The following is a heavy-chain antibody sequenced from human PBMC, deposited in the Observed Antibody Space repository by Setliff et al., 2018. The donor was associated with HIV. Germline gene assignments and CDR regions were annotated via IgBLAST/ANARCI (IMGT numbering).Heavy chain of an antibody. Sequence: PGGSLRLSCAASRFIFSGYGMHWVRQAPGQGLQWVAFIHFDGRDSYYANSVRGRFTISRDNSNNTLYLQMNSLRPDDTAVYYCASARIPTGGTSTSLDCWGQGTLVTVS. CDR1: RFIFSGYG. V-gene: IGHV3-30*02. J-gene: IGHJ4*02. CDR3: ASARIPTGGTSTSLDC. D-gene: IGHD1-26*01. CDR2: IHFDGRDS.